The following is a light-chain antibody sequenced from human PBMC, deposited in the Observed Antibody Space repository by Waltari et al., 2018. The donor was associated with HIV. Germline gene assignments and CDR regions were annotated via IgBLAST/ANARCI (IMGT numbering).Light chain of an antibody. CDR1: PNVGAS. CDR3: HQYASFSGT. V-gene: IGKV1-5*03. CDR2: QAS. Sequence: DIRLTQSPSTLSASAGDRVDITCRAGPNVGASLAWYQQKPGKPPKLLIYQASILEGGVPSRFSGSVSGSDFTLTINGLQSDDFATYYCHQYASFSGTFGQGTKVEL. J-gene: IGKJ1*01.